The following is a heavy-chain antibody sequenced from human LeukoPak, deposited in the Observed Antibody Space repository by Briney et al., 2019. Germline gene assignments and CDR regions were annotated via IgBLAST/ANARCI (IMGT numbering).Heavy chain of an antibody. CDR1: GFTFSNAW. Sequence: GGSLRLSCAASGFTFSNAWMSWVRQAPGKGLEWVGRIKSKTDGGSPDYAAPVKGRFTISRDDSKNTLYLQMNSLKTEDTAVYYCTGVSRSSWYDYWGQGTLVTVSS. J-gene: IGHJ4*02. CDR3: TGVSRSSWYDY. CDR2: IKSKTDGGSP. V-gene: IGHV3-15*01. D-gene: IGHD6-13*01.